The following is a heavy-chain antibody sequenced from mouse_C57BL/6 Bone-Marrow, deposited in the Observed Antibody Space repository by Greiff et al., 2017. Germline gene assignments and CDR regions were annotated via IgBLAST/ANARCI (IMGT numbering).Heavy chain of an antibody. CDR1: GYTFTSYW. CDR2: IYPSDSET. V-gene: IGHV1-61*01. D-gene: IGHD2-2*01. CDR3: ADYYGYYCFAY. Sequence: QVQLQQSGAELVRPGSSVKLSCKASGYTFTSYWMDWVQQRPGKGLEWIGNIYPSDSETHYNQKFKDKATLTVDKSSSTAYMQLSSLTSEDAAVYYCADYYGYYCFAYWGQGTILTV. J-gene: IGHJ2*01.